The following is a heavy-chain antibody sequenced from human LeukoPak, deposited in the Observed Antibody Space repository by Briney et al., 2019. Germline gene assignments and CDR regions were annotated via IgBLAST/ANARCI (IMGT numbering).Heavy chain of an antibody. CDR1: GYTFTGYY. Sequence: ASVKVSCKASGYTFTGYYMHWVRQATGQGLEWMGWINPNSGGTNYAQKFQGRVTMTRDTSISTAYMELSRLRSDDTAVYYCARVPEGITGTFFDYWGKGTLVTVSS. CDR2: INPNSGGT. J-gene: IGHJ4*02. V-gene: IGHV1-2*02. D-gene: IGHD1-7*01. CDR3: ARVPEGITGTFFDY.